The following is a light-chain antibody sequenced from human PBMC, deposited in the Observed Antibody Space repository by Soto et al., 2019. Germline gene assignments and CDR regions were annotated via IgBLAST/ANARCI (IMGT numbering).Light chain of an antibody. CDR2: DAS. V-gene: IGKV3-11*01. CDR1: QSVSSY. CDR3: QQRSNWPPRYT. Sequence: EIVLTQSPATLSLSPGERATLSCRASQSVSSYLAWYQQKPGQAPRLLIYDASNRATGIPARFSGSRSGTELTLTISSLEPEDFAVYYCQQRSNWPPRYTFGQGTKLEIK. J-gene: IGKJ2*01.